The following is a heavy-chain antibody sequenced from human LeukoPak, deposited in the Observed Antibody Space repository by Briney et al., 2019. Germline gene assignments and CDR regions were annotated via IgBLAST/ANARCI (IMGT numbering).Heavy chain of an antibody. J-gene: IGHJ6*03. Sequence: GGSLRLSCAASGFTFSSYAMSWVRQAPWKGLEWVSAISGSGGSTYYADSVKGRFTISRDNSKNTLYLQMNSLRAEDTAVYYCAKGPHRIAVAGTGGYMDVWGKGTTVTVSS. V-gene: IGHV3-23*01. CDR2: ISGSGGST. CDR3: AKGPHRIAVAGTGGYMDV. D-gene: IGHD6-19*01. CDR1: GFTFSSYA.